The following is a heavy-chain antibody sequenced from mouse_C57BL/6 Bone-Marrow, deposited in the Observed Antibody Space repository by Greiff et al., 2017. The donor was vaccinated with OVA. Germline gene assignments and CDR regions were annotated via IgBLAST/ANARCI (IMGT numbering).Heavy chain of an antibody. J-gene: IGHJ2*01. V-gene: IGHV6-3*01. CDR2: IRLKSDNYAT. Sequence: EVKLVESGGGLVQPGGSMKLSCVASGFTFSNYWMNWVRQSPEKGLEWVAQIRLKSDNYATHYAESVKGRFTISRDDSKSSVYLQMNNLRAEDTGIYYCTGRRGYYFDYWGQGTTLTVSS. CDR1: GFTFSNYW. CDR3: TGRRGYYFDY. D-gene: IGHD2-12*01.